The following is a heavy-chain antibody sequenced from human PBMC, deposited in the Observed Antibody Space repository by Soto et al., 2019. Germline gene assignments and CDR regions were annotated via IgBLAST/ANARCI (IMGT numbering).Heavy chain of an antibody. Sequence: SVKVSCKASGGTFSSYAISWVRQAPGQGLEWMGGIIPIFGTANYAQKFQGRVTITADESTSTAYMELSSLRSEDTAVYYCAKQPASIRTFDYWGQGALVTVSS. V-gene: IGHV1-69*13. CDR3: AKQPASIRTFDY. CDR2: IIPIFGTA. CDR1: GGTFSSYA. J-gene: IGHJ4*02. D-gene: IGHD2-2*01.